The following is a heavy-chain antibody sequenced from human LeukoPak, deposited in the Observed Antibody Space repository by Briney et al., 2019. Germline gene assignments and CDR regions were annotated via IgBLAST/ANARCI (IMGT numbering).Heavy chain of an antibody. D-gene: IGHD5-18*01. CDR2: ISSSSYI. Sequence: PGGSLRLSCAASGFTFSSYSMNWVRQAPGKGLEWVSSISSSSYIYYADSVKGRFTISRDNAKNSLYLQMNSLRAEDTAVYYCASGGPSGYSYGCYYWGQGTLVTVSS. V-gene: IGHV3-21*01. CDR3: ASGGPSGYSYGCYY. CDR1: GFTFSSYS. J-gene: IGHJ4*02.